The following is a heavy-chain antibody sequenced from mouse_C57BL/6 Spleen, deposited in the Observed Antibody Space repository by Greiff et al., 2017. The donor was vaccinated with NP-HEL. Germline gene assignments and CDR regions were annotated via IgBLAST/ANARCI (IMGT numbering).Heavy chain of an antibody. D-gene: IGHD2-5*01. CDR1: GYTFTSYW. J-gene: IGHJ1*03. CDR3: ARRFYSNYEEGYFDV. Sequence: VQLQQPGAELVKPGASVKLSCKASGYTFTSYWMHWVKQRPGRGLEWIGRIDPNSGGTKYNEKFKSKATLTVDKPSSTAYMQLSSLTSEDSAVYYCARRFYSNYEEGYFDVWGTGTTVTVSS. CDR2: IDPNSGGT. V-gene: IGHV1-72*01.